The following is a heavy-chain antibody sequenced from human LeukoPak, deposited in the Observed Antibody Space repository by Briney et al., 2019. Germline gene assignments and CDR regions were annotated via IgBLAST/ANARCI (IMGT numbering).Heavy chain of an antibody. V-gene: IGHV3-30*18. CDR2: ISNVGSNK. Sequence: PGGSLRLSCAASGLIFSNYGMHWVRQAPGKGLEWVTVISNVGSNKYYADSVKGRFTISRDNSKNTLYLQLNSLRAEDTAVYYCAKDLEYYGSGSYGGIFDYWGQGTLVTVSP. CDR1: GLIFSNYG. D-gene: IGHD3-10*01. J-gene: IGHJ4*02. CDR3: AKDLEYYGSGSYGGIFDY.